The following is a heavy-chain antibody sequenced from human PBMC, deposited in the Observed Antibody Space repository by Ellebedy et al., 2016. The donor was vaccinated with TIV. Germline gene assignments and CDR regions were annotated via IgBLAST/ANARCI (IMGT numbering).Heavy chain of an antibody. Sequence: PGGSLRLSCAASGFTFTTYWMSWVRQAPGKGLEWVANMNQVGSEKYYVDSVTGRFTISRDNAQNSLYLHMNNLRAEDTAVYYCARDPNSPGDTGYGDYWGQGVVVTVST. CDR3: ARDPNSPGDTGYGDY. D-gene: IGHD5-12*01. CDR1: GFTFTTYW. CDR2: MNQVGSEK. J-gene: IGHJ4*02. V-gene: IGHV3-7*03.